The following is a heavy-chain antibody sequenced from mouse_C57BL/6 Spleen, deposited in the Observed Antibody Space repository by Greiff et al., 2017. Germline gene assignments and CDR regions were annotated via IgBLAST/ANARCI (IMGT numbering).Heavy chain of an antibody. D-gene: IGHD2-5*01. CDR3: ARGDSNYEYFDV. CDR2: INPNNGGT. V-gene: IGHV1-26*01. Sequence: VQLQQSGPELVKPGASVKISCKASGYTFTDYYMNWVKQSHGKSLEWIGDINPNNGGTSYNQKFKGKATLTVDKSSSTAYMELRSLTSEDSAVYYCARGDSNYEYFDVWGTGTTVTVSS. J-gene: IGHJ1*03. CDR1: GYTFTDYY.